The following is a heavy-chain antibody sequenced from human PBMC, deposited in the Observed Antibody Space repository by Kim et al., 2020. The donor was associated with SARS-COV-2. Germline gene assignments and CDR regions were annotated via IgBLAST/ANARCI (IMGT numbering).Heavy chain of an antibody. J-gene: IGHJ6*02. CDR1: GFTFSSYG. CDR2: ISYDGSNK. D-gene: IGHD6-6*01. Sequence: GGSLRLSCAASGFTFSSYGMHWVRQAPGKGLEWVAVISYDGSNKYYADSVKGRFTISRDNSKNTLYLQMNSLRAEDTAVYYCAKDTSSSSGMDVWGQGTTVTVSS. CDR3: AKDTSSSSGMDV. V-gene: IGHV3-30*18.